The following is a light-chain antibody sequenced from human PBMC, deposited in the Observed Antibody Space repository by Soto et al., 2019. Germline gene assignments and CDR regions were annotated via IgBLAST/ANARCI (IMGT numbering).Light chain of an antibody. J-gene: IGKJ5*01. V-gene: IGKV3-11*01. Sequence: EIVMTQSPATLSVSPGERATLSCRASQTVRNNYLAWYQQKPGQAPRLLIYDASNRATGIPARFSGSGSGTDFTLTISSLEPEDFAVYYCQQRSNWPPTFGQGTRLEIK. CDR2: DAS. CDR1: QTVRNNY. CDR3: QQRSNWPPT.